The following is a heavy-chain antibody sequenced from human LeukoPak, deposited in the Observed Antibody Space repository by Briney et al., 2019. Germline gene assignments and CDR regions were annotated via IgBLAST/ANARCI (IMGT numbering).Heavy chain of an antibody. V-gene: IGHV4-39*01. CDR3: ARVEMATIGGKGWFDP. Sequence: SETLSLTCTVSGGSISSSSYYWGWIRQPPGKGLEWIGSIYYSGSTYYNPSLKSRVTISVDTSKNQFSLKLSSVTAADTAVYYCARVEMATIGGKGWFDPWGQGTLVTVSS. J-gene: IGHJ5*02. CDR2: IYYSGST. D-gene: IGHD5-24*01. CDR1: GGSISSSSYY.